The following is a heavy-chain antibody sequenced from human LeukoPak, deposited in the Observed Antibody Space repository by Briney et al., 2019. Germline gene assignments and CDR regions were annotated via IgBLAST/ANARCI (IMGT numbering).Heavy chain of an antibody. Sequence: GGSLRLSCAASGFTFSSYSMNWVRQAPGKGLEWVSSISSSSGYIYYADSVKGRFTISRDNAKNSLYLQMNSLRAEDTAVYYCARDLEEYCSGGSCSLFDYWGQGTLVTVSS. CDR2: ISSSSGYI. D-gene: IGHD2-15*01. J-gene: IGHJ4*02. V-gene: IGHV3-21*01. CDR1: GFTFSSYS. CDR3: ARDLEEYCSGGSCSLFDY.